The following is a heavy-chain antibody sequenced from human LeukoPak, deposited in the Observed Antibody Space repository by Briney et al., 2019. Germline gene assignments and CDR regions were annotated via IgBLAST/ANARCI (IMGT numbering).Heavy chain of an antibody. J-gene: IGHJ3*02. CDR2: VSTAGSFI. CDR3: ARDVSYDSSGDAFDI. CDR1: GFAFGTYS. D-gene: IGHD3-22*01. Sequence: GGSLRLSCAASGFAFGTYSMNWVRQAPGKGLEWVSSVSTAGSFIYCADSVKGRFTISRDNAQNSLFLQMRSLRADDTAVYYCARDVSYDSSGDAFDIWGQGTMVTVSS. V-gene: IGHV3-21*01.